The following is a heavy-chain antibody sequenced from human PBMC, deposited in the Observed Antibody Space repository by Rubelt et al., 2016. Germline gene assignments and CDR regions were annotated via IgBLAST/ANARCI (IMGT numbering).Heavy chain of an antibody. CDR2: IYRDGNT. V-gene: IGHV3-53*01. D-gene: IGHD2-8*02. CDR3: TRVAHSSGASYVDY. J-gene: IGHJ4*02. CDR1: GFTVSSNY. Sequence: EVQLLESGGGLVQPGGSLRLSCAASGFTVSSNYLTWVRQAPGQGLEWVSFIYRDGNTYYADSVKGRFTISRDSSKNTVYLQMTSLRVEDTAVYYCTRVAHSSGASYVDYWGQGTLVTVSS.